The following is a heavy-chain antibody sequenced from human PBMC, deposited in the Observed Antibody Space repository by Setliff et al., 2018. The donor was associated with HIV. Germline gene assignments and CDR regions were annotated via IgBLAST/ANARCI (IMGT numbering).Heavy chain of an antibody. CDR2: INHSGST. J-gene: IGHJ5*02. V-gene: IGHV4-34*01. CDR3: ARGRAAAVGRLWFDP. Sequence: ETLSLTCTVYGGSFSGYYWIWIRQPPGKGLEWIGEINHSGSTNYNPSLKSRVTISVDTSKNQFSLQLSSVTAADTAVYYCARGRAAAVGRLWFDPWGQGTLVTVSS. CDR1: GGSFSGYY. D-gene: IGHD6-13*01.